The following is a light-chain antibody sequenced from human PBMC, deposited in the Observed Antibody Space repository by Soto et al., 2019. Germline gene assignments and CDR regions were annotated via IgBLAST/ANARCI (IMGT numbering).Light chain of an antibody. CDR1: QSLLHSNGYNY. V-gene: IGKV2-28*01. J-gene: IGKJ1*01. CDR3: MQALQTTWT. Sequence: DIVMTQSPRSLPVTPGEPASISCRSSQSLLHSNGYNYLDWYLQKPGQSPQLLIYLGSTRASGVPNRFSGSGSGTDFTLKIARVEADDVGVYHCMQALQTTWTFGQGIKVDIK. CDR2: LGS.